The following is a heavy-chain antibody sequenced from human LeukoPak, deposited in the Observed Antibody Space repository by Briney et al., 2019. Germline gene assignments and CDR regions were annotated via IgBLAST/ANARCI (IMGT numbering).Heavy chain of an antibody. V-gene: IGHV3-7*03. D-gene: IGHD2/OR15-2a*01. CDR3: ARDKIEGPSNFDN. J-gene: IGHJ4*02. Sequence: PGGSLRLSCAASGSTFSRYWMTWVRQAPGKGPEWVANIKQDGSEQYYVDSVKGRFTISRDNAKNSLYLQMYSLRAEDTAIYYCARDKIEGPSNFDNWGQGTLVIVSS. CDR1: GSTFSRYW. CDR2: IKQDGSEQ.